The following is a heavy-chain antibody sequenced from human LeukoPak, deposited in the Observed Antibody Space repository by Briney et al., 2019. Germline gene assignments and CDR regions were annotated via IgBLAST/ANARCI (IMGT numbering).Heavy chain of an antibody. CDR2: IYTSGST. J-gene: IGHJ4*02. Sequence: PSETLSLTCTVSGGSISSGSYYWRWIRQPAGKGLEWIGRIYTSGSTNYNPSLKSRVTISVDTSKNQFSLKLSSVTAADTAVYCCARGRKGYYFDYWGQGTLVTVSS. D-gene: IGHD1-14*01. V-gene: IGHV4-61*02. CDR3: ARGRKGYYFDY. CDR1: GGSISSGSYY.